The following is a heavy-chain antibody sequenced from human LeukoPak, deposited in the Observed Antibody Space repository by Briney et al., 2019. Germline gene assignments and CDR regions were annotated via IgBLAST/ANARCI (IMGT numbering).Heavy chain of an antibody. CDR3: ARLPGDY. J-gene: IGHJ4*02. CDR2: INHRGST. V-gene: IGHV4-34*01. Sequence: SETLSLTCAVYGGSSSGYYWSWIRQPPGKGLEWIGEINHRGSTNYNPSLKSRVTISVDTSKNQFSLKLSSVTAADTAVYYCARLPGDYWGQGTLVTVSS. CDR1: GGSSSGYY.